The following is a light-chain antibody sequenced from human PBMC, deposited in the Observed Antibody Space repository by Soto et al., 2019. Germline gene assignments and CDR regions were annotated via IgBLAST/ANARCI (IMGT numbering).Light chain of an antibody. CDR3: SSYTSSSTLV. CDR1: SSDVGGYNY. Sequence: QSLVSQPGSVCGSRGQSITISCTGTSSDVGGYNYVSWYQQHPGKAPKLMIYDVSNRPSGVSNRFSGSKSGNTASLTISGLQAEDEADYYCSSYTSSSTLVFGTGTKVTVL. V-gene: IGLV2-14*01. CDR2: DVS. J-gene: IGLJ1*01.